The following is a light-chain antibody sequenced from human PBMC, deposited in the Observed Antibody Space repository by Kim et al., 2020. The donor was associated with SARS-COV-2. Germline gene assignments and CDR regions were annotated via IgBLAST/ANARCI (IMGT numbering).Light chain of an antibody. V-gene: IGKV3-15*01. J-gene: IGKJ4*01. CDR2: GAS. Sequence: SPGERATLSCRASQGVSSNLTWYQQKPGQAPRLLIYGASTRATGIPARFSGSGSGTEFTLTISSLQSEDFAVYHCQQYNNWPPLTFGGGTKVDIK. CDR1: QGVSSN. CDR3: QQYNNWPPLT.